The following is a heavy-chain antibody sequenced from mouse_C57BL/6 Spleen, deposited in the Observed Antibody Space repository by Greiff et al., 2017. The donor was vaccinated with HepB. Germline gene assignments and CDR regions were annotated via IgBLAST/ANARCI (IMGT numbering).Heavy chain of an antibody. CDR3: ATGTPFAY. Sequence: QVQLQQPGAELVRPGTSVKLSCKASGYTFTSYWMHWVKQRPGQGLEWIGVIDPSDSYTNYNQKFKGKATLTVDTSSSPAYMQLSSLTSEDSAVYYCATGTPFAYWGQGTLVTVSA. CDR2: IDPSDSYT. J-gene: IGHJ3*01. D-gene: IGHD4-1*01. CDR1: GYTFTSYW. V-gene: IGHV1-59*01.